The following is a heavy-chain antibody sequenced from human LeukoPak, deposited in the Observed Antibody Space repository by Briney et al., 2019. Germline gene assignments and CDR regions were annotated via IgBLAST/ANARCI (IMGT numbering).Heavy chain of an antibody. CDR3: TTDQYYDFWSGYEY. J-gene: IGHJ4*02. CDR1: GFTFSNAW. CDR2: IKSKTDGGTT. V-gene: IGHV3-15*01. Sequence: GGSLRLSCAASGFTFSNAWMSWVRQAPGKGLEWVGRIKSKTDGGTTDYAAPVKGRFTISRDDSKNTLYPQMNSLKTEDTAVYYCTTDQYYDFWSGYEYWGQGTLVTVSS. D-gene: IGHD3-3*01.